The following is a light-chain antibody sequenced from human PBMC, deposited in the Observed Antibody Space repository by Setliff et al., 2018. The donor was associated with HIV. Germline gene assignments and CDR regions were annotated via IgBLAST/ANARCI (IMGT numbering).Light chain of an antibody. V-gene: IGLV2-23*01. CDR2: EGS. Sequence: QSALTQPASVSGSPGQSSATSGTGTSSDIGGYKFVSWYQHHPDKGPKLIIYEGSKRPSGVSNRFSASKSGNTASLTIPGXQAEDEADYYWSSYVGSSAYVFGPGTKVTVL. CDR1: SSDIGGYKF. J-gene: IGLJ1*01. CDR3: SSYVGSSAYV.